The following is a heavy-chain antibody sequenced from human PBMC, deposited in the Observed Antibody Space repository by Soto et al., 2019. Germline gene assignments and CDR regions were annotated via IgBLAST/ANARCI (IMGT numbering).Heavy chain of an antibody. D-gene: IGHD1-1*01. CDR2: IYDSEST. V-gene: IGHV4-31*03. Sequence: PSETLSLTCTVSGGSVSSGGYYWSWIRQHPGKGLEWIGHIYDSESTYYNPSLKSRVTISLDTAKNQFSLKLTSVTAADTAVYYCARDTVTGELDYWGQGTLVTVSS. J-gene: IGHJ4*02. CDR3: ARDTVTGELDY. CDR1: GGSVSSGGYY.